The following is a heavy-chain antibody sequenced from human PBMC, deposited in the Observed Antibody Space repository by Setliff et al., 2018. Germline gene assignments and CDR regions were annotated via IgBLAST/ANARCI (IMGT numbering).Heavy chain of an antibody. J-gene: IGHJ6*03. CDR3: ARLPKIVTGYYGSHYYYYMDV. Sequence: LSLPFPLSFSSLLSLSYYFFFLLQSPWHFPELLVSISSRVPASYPPSLESRVTMFVDTSKNQFSLRLNSVTAADTAVYYCARLPKIVTGYYGSHYYYYMDVWGKGTTVTVSS. CDR2: ISSRVPA. V-gene: IGHV4-39*01. D-gene: IGHD3-9*01. CDR1: FSSLLSLSYY.